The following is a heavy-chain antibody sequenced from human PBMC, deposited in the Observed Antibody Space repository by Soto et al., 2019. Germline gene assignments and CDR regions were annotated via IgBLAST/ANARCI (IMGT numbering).Heavy chain of an antibody. CDR3: ARVSGIYYYGMDF. Sequence: SETLSLTCAVYGGSFSGYYWSWIRQPPGKGLEWIGEINHSGSTNYNPSLKSRVTISVDTSKSQFSLKLGSVTAADTAVYYCARVSGIYYYGMDFWGQGTTVPVSS. CDR2: INHSGST. D-gene: IGHD3-10*01. CDR1: GGSFSGYY. V-gene: IGHV4-34*01. J-gene: IGHJ6*02.